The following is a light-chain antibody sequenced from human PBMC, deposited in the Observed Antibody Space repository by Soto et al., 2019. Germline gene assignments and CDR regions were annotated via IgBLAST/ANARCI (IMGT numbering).Light chain of an antibody. Sequence: QMTQSPSTLSASVGDRVTITCRASQSVSRWLAGYQQQPGRAPKVLIYKASTLESGVPSRFSGSGSGTEFTLTISSLEPDDFATYYCQQYDSYPYTFGQGTKVEIK. CDR2: KAS. CDR3: QQYDSYPYT. V-gene: IGKV1-5*03. J-gene: IGKJ2*01. CDR1: QSVSRW.